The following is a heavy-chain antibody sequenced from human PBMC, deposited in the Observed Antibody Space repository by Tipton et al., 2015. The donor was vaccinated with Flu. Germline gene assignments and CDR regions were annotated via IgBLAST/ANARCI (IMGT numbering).Heavy chain of an antibody. CDR1: GYTFTSYG. CDR3: ARGRVEVPGVIITLYYYYMDV. J-gene: IGHJ6*03. V-gene: IGHV1-18*04. CDR2: ISAYNGNT. Sequence: QLVQSGAEVKKPGASVKVSCKASGYTFTSYGISWVRQAPGQGLEWMGWISAYNGNTNYAQKLQGRVTMTTDTSTSTAYMELRSLRSDDTAVYYCARGRVEVPGVIITLYYYYMDVWGKGTTVTVSS. D-gene: IGHD3-10*01.